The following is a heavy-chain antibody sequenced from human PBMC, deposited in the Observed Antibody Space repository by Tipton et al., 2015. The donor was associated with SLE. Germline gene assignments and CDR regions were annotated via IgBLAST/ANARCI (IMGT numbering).Heavy chain of an antibody. V-gene: IGHV4-4*02. CDR3: AKVPAFYYYYMDV. J-gene: IGHJ6*03. CDR1: GGSISTSNW. D-gene: IGHD2-2*01. Sequence: SLRLSCAVSGGSISTSNWWNWVRQSPGKGLEWIGEIYHTESTNYNPSLKSRVTISVDKSKSQFSLKLSSVTAADTAVYYCAKVPAFYYYYMDVWGKGTTVTVSS. CDR2: IYHTEST.